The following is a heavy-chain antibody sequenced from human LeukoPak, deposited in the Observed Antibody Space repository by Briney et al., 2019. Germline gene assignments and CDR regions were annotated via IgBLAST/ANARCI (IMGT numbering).Heavy chain of an antibody. Sequence: PSETLSLTCTVSGDSINSYYWSWIRQPPGKGLEWIGYMHYRGSTNYNPSLKSRVTISGDTSKNQFSLRLSSVTAADTAVYYCARLKNAFDNWGQGALVTVPS. CDR2: MHYRGST. CDR1: GDSINSYY. J-gene: IGHJ4*02. CDR3: ARLKNAFDN. V-gene: IGHV4-59*08.